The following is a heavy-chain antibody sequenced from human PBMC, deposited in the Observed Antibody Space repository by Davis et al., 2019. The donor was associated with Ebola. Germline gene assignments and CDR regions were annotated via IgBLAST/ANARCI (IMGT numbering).Heavy chain of an antibody. Sequence: GESLKISCAASGFSFSTYTMTWVRQAPGKGLEWVSSISISSAFIYYADSVKGRFTVSRDNSKNTLYLQMNSLRAEDTAVYYCARELIIPGIAAAGPSFDPWGQGTLVTVSS. D-gene: IGHD6-13*01. J-gene: IGHJ5*02. CDR3: ARELIIPGIAAAGPSFDP. CDR2: ISISSAFI. CDR1: GFSFSTYT. V-gene: IGHV3-21*01.